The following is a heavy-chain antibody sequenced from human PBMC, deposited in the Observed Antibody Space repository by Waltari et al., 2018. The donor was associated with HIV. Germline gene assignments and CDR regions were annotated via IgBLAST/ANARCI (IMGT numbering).Heavy chain of an antibody. Sequence: QVQLVQSGAEVKKPGASVKVSCKASGYTFTSYAMHWVRQAPGKRLEWMGWINAGNGNTKYSQKFQGRVTITRDTSASTAYMELSSLRSEDTAVYYCARAHRITMVQGEGFDPWGQGTLVTVSS. V-gene: IGHV1-3*01. CDR3: ARAHRITMVQGEGFDP. CDR1: GYTFTSYA. CDR2: INAGNGNT. D-gene: IGHD3-10*01. J-gene: IGHJ5*02.